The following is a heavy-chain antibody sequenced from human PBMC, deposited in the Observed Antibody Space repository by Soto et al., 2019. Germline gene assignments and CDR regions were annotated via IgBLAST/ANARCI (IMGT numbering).Heavy chain of an antibody. CDR3: ALTYYDILGRQNWFDP. D-gene: IGHD3-9*01. Sequence: QVQLVQSGAEVKKPGASVKVSCKASGYTFTSYGISWVRQAPGQGLEWMGWISAYNGNTNYAQKLQGRVTMTTDTSTSTAYMGLRSLRSDDTAVYYCALTYYDILGRQNWFDPWGQGTLVTVSS. V-gene: IGHV1-18*01. J-gene: IGHJ5*02. CDR2: ISAYNGNT. CDR1: GYTFTSYG.